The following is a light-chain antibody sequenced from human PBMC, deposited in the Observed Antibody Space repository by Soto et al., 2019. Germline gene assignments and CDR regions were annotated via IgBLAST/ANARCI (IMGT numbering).Light chain of an antibody. Sequence: QGVVTQPPSVSGAPGQRVTISCTGSSSNIGAGYDVHWYQQLPGTAPKVLIYGNSNRPSGVPDRFSGSKSGTSASLAITGLQAEDEADYYCQSYDSSLSGYVFGTGTKLTVL. CDR2: GNS. CDR1: SSNIGAGYD. V-gene: IGLV1-40*01. CDR3: QSYDSSLSGYV. J-gene: IGLJ1*01.